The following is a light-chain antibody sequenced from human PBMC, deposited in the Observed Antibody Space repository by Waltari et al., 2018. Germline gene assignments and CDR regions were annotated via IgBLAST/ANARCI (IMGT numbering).Light chain of an antibody. CDR1: QGISSS. Sequence: IQLTQSPSFLSASVGDRVTITCRASQGISSSLAWFQQKPGRAPKLLIYAASTLPGGVPSRFSGSGSGTEFTLTIINLQPEDFATYYCQQANSDPLTFGGGTKVEMK. CDR2: AAS. J-gene: IGKJ4*01. CDR3: QQANSDPLT. V-gene: IGKV1-9*01.